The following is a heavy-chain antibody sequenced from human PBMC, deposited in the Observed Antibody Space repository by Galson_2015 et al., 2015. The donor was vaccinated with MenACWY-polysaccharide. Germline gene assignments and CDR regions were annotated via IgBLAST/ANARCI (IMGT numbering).Heavy chain of an antibody. CDR3: ARVLKGLVGATPDY. J-gene: IGHJ4*02. D-gene: IGHD1-26*01. Sequence: SLRLSCAASGFTFSSYRMNWVRQAPGKGLKWVSYISSGGTIYYADSVKGRFTISRDNAKNSLYLQMNSLRDDDTAVYYCARVLKGLVGATPDYWGQGTLVTVSS. CDR1: GFTFSSYR. CDR2: ISSGGTI. V-gene: IGHV3-48*02.